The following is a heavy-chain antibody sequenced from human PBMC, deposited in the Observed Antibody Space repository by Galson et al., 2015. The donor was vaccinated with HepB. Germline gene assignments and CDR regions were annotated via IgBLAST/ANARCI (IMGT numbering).Heavy chain of an antibody. D-gene: IGHD1-26*01. J-gene: IGHJ4*02. CDR3: ALTSGSTYYFDY. CDR1: GFTFSSYS. CDR2: ISSSSSYI. Sequence: SLRPSCRASGFTFSSYSMNWVRQAPGKGLEWVSSISSSSSYIYYADSVKGRFTISRDNAKNSLYLQMNSLRAEDTAVYYCALTSGSTYYFDYWGQGTLVTVSS. V-gene: IGHV3-21*01.